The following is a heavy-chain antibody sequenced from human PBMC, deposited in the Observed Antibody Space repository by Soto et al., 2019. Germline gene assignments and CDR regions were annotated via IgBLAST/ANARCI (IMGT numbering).Heavy chain of an antibody. J-gene: IGHJ2*01. V-gene: IGHV3-73*02. CDR3: TRQSRGYSYGYLYFDL. CDR1: GFTFSGSA. CDR2: IRSKANSYAT. Sequence: EVQLVESGGGLVQPRGSLKLSCAASGFTFSGSAMHWVRQASGKGLEWVGRIRSKANSYATAYAASVKGRFTISRDDSKNTAYLQMNSLETEDTAVYYCTRQSRGYSYGYLYFDLWGRGTLVTVSS. D-gene: IGHD5-18*01.